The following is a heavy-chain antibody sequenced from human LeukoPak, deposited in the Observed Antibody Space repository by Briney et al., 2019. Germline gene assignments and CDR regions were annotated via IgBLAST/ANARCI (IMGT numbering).Heavy chain of an antibody. CDR2: IYYSGST. D-gene: IGHD6-13*01. J-gene: IGHJ3*02. Sequence: SETLSLTCTVSGGSISSYYWSWIRQPPGKGLEWIGYIYYSGSTNYNPSLKSRVTISVDTSKNQFSLKLSSVTAADTAVYYCAREVITAAAEINDAFDMWGQGTMVTVSS. V-gene: IGHV4-59*12. CDR1: GGSISSYY. CDR3: AREVITAAAEINDAFDM.